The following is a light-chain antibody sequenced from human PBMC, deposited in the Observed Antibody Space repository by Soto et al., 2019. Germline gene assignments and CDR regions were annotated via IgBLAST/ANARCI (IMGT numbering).Light chain of an antibody. V-gene: IGKV3-15*01. CDR2: GAS. J-gene: IGKJ1*01. Sequence: EMVLTQSPVTLSVSPGERATLSCRASQSVASNLAWYQQKPGQAPRLLIYGASTRATGIPARFSGSGSGTEFTLTISSLKSEDFALYYCQHYDTWPWTLGLGTKVDIK. CDR1: QSVASN. CDR3: QHYDTWPWT.